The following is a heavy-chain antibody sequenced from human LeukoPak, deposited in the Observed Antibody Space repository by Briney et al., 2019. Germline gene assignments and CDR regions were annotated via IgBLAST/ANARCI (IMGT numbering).Heavy chain of an antibody. D-gene: IGHD3-22*01. CDR2: MNRNSGNT. J-gene: IGHJ3*02. Sequence: ASLKVSCKASGYTFTSYDSNWVRQATGQGLELMGWMNRNSGNTGYAQKFQGRVTITRKTSISTAYMELSSLRSEDTAVYYCARVPYDSSGYYLADAFDIWGQGTMVTVSS. CDR1: GYTFTSYD. V-gene: IGHV1-8*01. CDR3: ARVPYDSSGYYLADAFDI.